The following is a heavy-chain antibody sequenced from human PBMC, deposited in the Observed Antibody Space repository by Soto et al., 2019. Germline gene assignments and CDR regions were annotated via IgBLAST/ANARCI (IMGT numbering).Heavy chain of an antibody. D-gene: IGHD2-2*01. CDR2: ITTTSTYK. Sequence: GGSLRLSCVASSFTFNNFPMHWVRQAPGKGLQWLASITTTSTYKYYADSVKGRFSISRDNAKNSLYLELTNLRSEDTAVYYCAREKCSSTSCNHGMDVWGLGTTVTVSS. J-gene: IGHJ6*02. CDR1: SFTFNNFP. CDR3: AREKCSSTSCNHGMDV. V-gene: IGHV3-21*01.